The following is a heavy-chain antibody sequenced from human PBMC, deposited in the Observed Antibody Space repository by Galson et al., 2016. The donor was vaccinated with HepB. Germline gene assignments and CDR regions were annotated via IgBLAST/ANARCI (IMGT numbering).Heavy chain of an antibody. J-gene: IGHJ4*02. CDR3: ARDEGRSYSGMDF. D-gene: IGHD1-26*01. CDR1: GFTLSNYA. Sequence: LRLSCAASGFTLSNYAMHWVRQAPGKGLEWVAIISYDGSNKYYADPVKGRFTISRDNSKNTLYLQMNSLRADDTAVFYCARDEGRSYSGMDFWGQGTPVTVSS. V-gene: IGHV3-30*04. CDR2: ISYDGSNK.